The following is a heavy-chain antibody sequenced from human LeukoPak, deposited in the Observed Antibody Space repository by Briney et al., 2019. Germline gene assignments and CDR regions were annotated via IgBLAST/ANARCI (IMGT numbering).Heavy chain of an antibody. CDR2: IYTSGST. CDR3: ARLSATTHYYYYYYMDV. V-gene: IGHV4-61*02. CDR1: GGSISSGSYY. J-gene: IGHJ6*03. D-gene: IGHD5-12*01. Sequence: TSETLSLTCTVSGGSISSGSYYWSWIRQPAGKGLEWIGRIYTSGSTNYNPSLKSRVTISVDTSKNQFSLKLSSVTAADTAVYYCARLSATTHYYYYYYMDVWGKGTTVTISS.